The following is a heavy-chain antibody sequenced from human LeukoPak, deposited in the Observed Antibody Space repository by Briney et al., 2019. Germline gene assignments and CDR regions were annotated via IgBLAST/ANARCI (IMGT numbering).Heavy chain of an antibody. J-gene: IGHJ4*02. CDR2: INSDGSST. D-gene: IGHD6-13*01. CDR1: GFTFSSYW. V-gene: IGHV3-74*01. CDR3: AGGSSSWYFFGY. Sequence: GGSLRLSCAASGFTFSSYWMHWVRHAPGKGLVWVSRINSDGSSTSYADSVKGRFTISRDNAKNTLYLQMNSLRAEDTAVYYCAGGSSSWYFFGYWGQGTLVTVSS.